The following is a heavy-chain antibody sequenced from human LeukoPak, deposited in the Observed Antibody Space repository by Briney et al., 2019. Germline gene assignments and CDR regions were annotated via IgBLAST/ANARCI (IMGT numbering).Heavy chain of an antibody. J-gene: IGHJ4*02. CDR1: GGSFSGYY. CDR2: INHSGST. CDR3: ASAYGSGSSIYYFYY. Sequence: PSETLSLTCAVYGGSFSGYYWSWIRQPPGKGLEWIGEINHSGSTNYNPSLKSRVTISVDTSKNQFSLKLSSVTAGDTAVYYCASAYGSGSSIYYFYYWGQGTLVTVSS. D-gene: IGHD3-10*01. V-gene: IGHV4-34*01.